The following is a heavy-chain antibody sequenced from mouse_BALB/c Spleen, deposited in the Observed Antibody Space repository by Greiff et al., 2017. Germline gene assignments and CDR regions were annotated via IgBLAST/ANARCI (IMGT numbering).Heavy chain of an antibody. CDR2: IYPGNSDT. Sequence: EVKVVESGTVLARPGASVKMSCKASGYTFTSYWMHWVKQRPGQGLEWIGAIYPGNSDTSYNQKFKGKAKLTAVTSTSTAYMELSSLTNEDSAVYYCTRKRGNYAMDYWGQGTSVTVSS. V-gene: IGHV1-5*01. CDR1: GYTFTSYW. J-gene: IGHJ4*01. CDR3: TRKRGNYAMDY.